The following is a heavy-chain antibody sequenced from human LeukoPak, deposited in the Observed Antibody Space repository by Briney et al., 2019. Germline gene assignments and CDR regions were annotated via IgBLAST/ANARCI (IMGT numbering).Heavy chain of an antibody. D-gene: IGHD2-21*02. CDR1: GGSISSYY. CDR3: ARVTDPRYNWFDP. J-gene: IGHJ5*02. CDR2: IHASGST. V-gene: IGHV4-4*07. Sequence: SETLSLTCTVSGGSISSYYWTWIRQPAGKGPEWIGRIHASGSTNYNPSLKSRVNMSVDTSKNQFSLKLNSVTAADTAVYYCARVTDPRYNWFDPWGQGALVTVSS.